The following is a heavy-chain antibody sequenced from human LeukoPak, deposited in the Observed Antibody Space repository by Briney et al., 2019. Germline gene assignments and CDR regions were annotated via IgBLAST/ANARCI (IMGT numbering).Heavy chain of an antibody. Sequence: GGSLRLSCAASDFNFVTYGMTWVRQAPGKGLGWVSSISGGGDVTYFADSVKGRFTISRNNSKNTLYLQMNSLRVEDTAVYYCAREYSTMIVGWGQGTLVTVSS. CDR3: AREYSTMIVG. D-gene: IGHD3-22*01. J-gene: IGHJ4*02. V-gene: IGHV3-23*01. CDR2: ISGGGDVT. CDR1: DFNFVTYG.